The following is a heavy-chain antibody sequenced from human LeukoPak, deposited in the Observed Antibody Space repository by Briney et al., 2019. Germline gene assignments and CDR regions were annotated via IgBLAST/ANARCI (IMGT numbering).Heavy chain of an antibody. V-gene: IGHV1-69*06. CDR2: IILMFGTA. D-gene: IGHD1-26*01. CDR1: GATFSSYV. J-gene: IGHJ6*03. Sequence: ASVKVSCKASGATFSSYVISWVRQAPGQGLEWMGGIILMFGTANYAQKFQGRVTITADKSTSTAYMEVSGLRSEDTAVYYCAREVRLSGSFYYYYYMDVWGKGATVAVSS. CDR3: AREVRLSGSFYYYYYMDV.